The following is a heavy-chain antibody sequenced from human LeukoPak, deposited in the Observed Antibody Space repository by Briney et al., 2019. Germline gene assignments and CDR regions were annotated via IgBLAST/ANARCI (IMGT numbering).Heavy chain of an antibody. CDR1: GGSISSYF. CDR3: ARYDYMSGSYYHSFDT. V-gene: IGHV4-4*07. D-gene: IGHD3-10*01. CDR2: IHTSGTT. Sequence: PSETLSLTCTVSGGSISSYFWSWIRQPAGKGLEWIGRIHTSGTTDYNPSLESRVSMSADTSKNQFSLKLSSVTAADTAVYYCARYDYMSGSYYHSFDTWGQGTLVTVSS. J-gene: IGHJ4*02.